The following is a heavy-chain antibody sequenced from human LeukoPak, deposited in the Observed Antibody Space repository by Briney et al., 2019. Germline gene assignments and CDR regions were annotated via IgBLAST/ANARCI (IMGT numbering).Heavy chain of an antibody. Sequence: PSETLSLTCAVYGGSFSGYYWSWIRHPPGKGLEWIGEINHSGSTNYNPSLKSRVTISVDTSKNQCSLKLSSVTAADTAVYYCASRPGDSSGYYPLDYWGEGTLVSASS. V-gene: IGHV4-34*01. J-gene: IGHJ4*02. D-gene: IGHD3-22*01. CDR1: GGSFSGYY. CDR3: ASRPGDSSGYYPLDY. CDR2: INHSGST.